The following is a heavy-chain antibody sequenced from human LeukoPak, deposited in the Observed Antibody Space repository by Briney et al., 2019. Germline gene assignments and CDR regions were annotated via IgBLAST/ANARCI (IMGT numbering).Heavy chain of an antibody. CDR1: GYTFTGYY. Sequence: ASVKVSCKTAGYTFTGYYIHWVQQAPGQGLEWMGWINPSNGVTNYAQKFQGRVTMTGDTSTTTAYMELSRLRSDDTAVYFCARGHYYSDITFPLHYWGQGTQVTVSS. D-gene: IGHD3-22*01. CDR3: ARGHYYSDITFPLHY. J-gene: IGHJ4*02. V-gene: IGHV1-2*02. CDR2: INPSNGVT.